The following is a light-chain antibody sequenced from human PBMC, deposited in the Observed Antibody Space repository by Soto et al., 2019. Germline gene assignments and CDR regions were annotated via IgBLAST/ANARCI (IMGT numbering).Light chain of an antibody. J-gene: IGLJ2*01. CDR1: TSDVGGYKY. CDR2: EVI. CDR3: SSYSSNNALIL. Sequence: QSVLTQPASVSGSPGQSITISCTGSTSDVGGYKYVSWYQHHPGKAPKLIIYEVIERPSGVSTRFSGSKSGNTASLTISGLQAEDEADYYCSSYSSNNALILLGGGTSSPS. V-gene: IGLV2-14*01.